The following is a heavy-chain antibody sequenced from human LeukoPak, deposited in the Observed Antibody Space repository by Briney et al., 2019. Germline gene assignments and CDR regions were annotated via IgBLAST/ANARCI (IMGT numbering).Heavy chain of an antibody. CDR2: INHSGSF. CDR3: TRVHLPAIKGAFDI. V-gene: IGHV4-34*01. J-gene: IGHJ3*02. D-gene: IGHD2-2*01. CDR1: GGPFSGYY. Sequence: SETLSLTCAVYGGPFSGYYWSWIRQAPGKGLEWIGEINHSGSFNYNPSLKSRVTMSVDTSKNQFSLKLSSVTAADTARYYCTRVHLPAIKGAFDIWGQGTMVTVSS.